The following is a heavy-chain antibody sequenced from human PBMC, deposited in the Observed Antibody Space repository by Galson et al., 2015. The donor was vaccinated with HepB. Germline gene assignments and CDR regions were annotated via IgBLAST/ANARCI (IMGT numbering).Heavy chain of an antibody. D-gene: IGHD2-15*01. V-gene: IGHV1-69*04. CDR1: GGTFSSYA. CDR3: ARAVVAANRNAFDI. CDR2: IIPILGIA. J-gene: IGHJ3*02. Sequence: SVKVSCKASGGTFSSYAISWVRQAPGQGLEWMGRIIPILGIANYAQKFQGRVTITADKSTSTAYMELSSLRSEDTAVYYCARAVVAANRNAFDIWGQGTMVTVSS.